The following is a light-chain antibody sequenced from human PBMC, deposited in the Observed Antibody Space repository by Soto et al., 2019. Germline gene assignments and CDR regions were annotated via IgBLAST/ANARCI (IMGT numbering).Light chain of an antibody. Sequence: QSVVTQEPSLTVSPGGTVTLTCGSSTGAVTSGHYPYWFQQKPGQAPRTPIYDTSNKHSWTPARFSGSLLGGKAALTLSGAQPEDEAEYYCLLSYSGAREGVFGGGTKLTVL. CDR1: TGAVTSGHY. V-gene: IGLV7-46*01. J-gene: IGLJ2*01. CDR2: DTS. CDR3: LLSYSGAREGV.